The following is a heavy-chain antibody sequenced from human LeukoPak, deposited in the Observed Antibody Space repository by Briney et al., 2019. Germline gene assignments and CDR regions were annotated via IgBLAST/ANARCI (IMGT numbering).Heavy chain of an antibody. CDR3: AKLVSYDSSGWDDPINAY. V-gene: IGHV3-NL1*01. J-gene: IGHJ4*02. CDR2: IYSGGST. D-gene: IGHD3-22*01. CDR1: GFTFSSYG. Sequence: GGSLRLSCSASGFTFSSYGMHWVRQAPGKGLEGVSVIYSGGSTYYADSVKGRFTISRDNSKNTLYLQMNSLRAEDTAVYYCAKLVSYDSSGWDDPINAYWGQGTLVTVSS.